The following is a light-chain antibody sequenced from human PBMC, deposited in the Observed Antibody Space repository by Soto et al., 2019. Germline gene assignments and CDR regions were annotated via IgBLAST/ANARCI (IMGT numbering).Light chain of an antibody. CDR3: QQFSSYPLT. J-gene: IGKJ4*01. Sequence: EIVMTQSPATLSVSTGERVTLSCRASQSVNNNLAWYQQKPGQAPRLLIYDASSRATGIPDRFSGGGSGTDFTLTISRLEPEDFAVYYCQQFSSYPLTFGGGTKVDIK. V-gene: IGKV3-20*01. CDR1: QSVNNN. CDR2: DAS.